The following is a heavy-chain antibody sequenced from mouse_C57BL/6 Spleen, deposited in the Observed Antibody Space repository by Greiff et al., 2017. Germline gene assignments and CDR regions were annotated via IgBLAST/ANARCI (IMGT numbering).Heavy chain of an antibody. V-gene: IGHV2-3*01. Sequence: VQLKESGPGLVAPSQSLSITCTVSGFSLTSYGVSWVRQPPGKGLEWLGVIWGDGSTNYHSALISSMNISKDNSKSQVFLILNSLQTDDTATYYCAKSGRGYYFDYWGQGTTLTVSS. CDR3: AKSGRGYYFDY. D-gene: IGHD3-1*01. J-gene: IGHJ2*01. CDR2: IWGDGST. CDR1: GFSLTSYG.